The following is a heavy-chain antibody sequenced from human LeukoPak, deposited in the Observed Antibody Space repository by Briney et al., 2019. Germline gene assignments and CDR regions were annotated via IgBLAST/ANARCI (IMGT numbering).Heavy chain of an antibody. J-gene: IGHJ4*02. Sequence: APVKVSCKASGYTFTSYAMHWVRQAPGQRLEWMGWINAGNGNTKYSQKFQGRVTITRDTSASTAYMELSSLRSEDTAVYYCARATWIQLWSFDYWGQGTLVTVSS. CDR1: GYTFTSYA. CDR3: ARATWIQLWSFDY. D-gene: IGHD5-18*01. CDR2: INAGNGNT. V-gene: IGHV1-3*01.